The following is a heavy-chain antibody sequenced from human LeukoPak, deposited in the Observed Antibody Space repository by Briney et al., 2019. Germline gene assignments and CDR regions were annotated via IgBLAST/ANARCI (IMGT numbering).Heavy chain of an antibody. D-gene: IGHD6-13*01. CDR2: IKQDGSEK. J-gene: IGHJ4*02. V-gene: IGHV3-7*01. CDR3: ASGTAEIYY. Sequence: GGSLRLSCAAFSGYWMTWVRQAPGKGLEWVANIKQDGSEKYYVDSVKGRFTISRDNAKNSLYLQMNSLRAEDTAVYYCASGTAEIYYWGQGTLVTVSS. CDR1: SGYW.